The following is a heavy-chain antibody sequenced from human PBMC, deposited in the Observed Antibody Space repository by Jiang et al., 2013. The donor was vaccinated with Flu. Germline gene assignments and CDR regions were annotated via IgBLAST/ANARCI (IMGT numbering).Heavy chain of an antibody. CDR1: GGSFSSYA. CDR3: ARGQLELSYYNYYMDV. CDR2: IIPSFGTT. J-gene: IGHJ6*03. Sequence: GAEVKKPGSSVRVSCEASGGSFSSYAVTWVRQAPGQGLEWMGGIIPSFGTTAYAQKFQGRVTITADDSTTTAHLEVSSLTSDDTAVYYCARGQLELSYYNYYMDVWGKGTTVTVSS. D-gene: IGHD1-7*01. V-gene: IGHV1-69*01.